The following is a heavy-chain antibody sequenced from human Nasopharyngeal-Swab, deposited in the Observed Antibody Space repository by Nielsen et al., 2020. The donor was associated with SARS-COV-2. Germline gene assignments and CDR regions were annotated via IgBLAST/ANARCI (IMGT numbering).Heavy chain of an antibody. V-gene: IGHV3-20*04. Sequence: GGSLRLSCAASGFTFDDYAMNWVRQAPGKGLEWVSGITWNGGSIGYAESVKGRFTIPRDSAKNPLYLQMNGLRAEDTALYYCARDKSSTVTTFDYWGQGTLVTVSS. J-gene: IGHJ4*02. CDR1: GFTFDDYA. CDR3: ARDKSSTVTTFDY. CDR2: ITWNGGSI. D-gene: IGHD4-17*01.